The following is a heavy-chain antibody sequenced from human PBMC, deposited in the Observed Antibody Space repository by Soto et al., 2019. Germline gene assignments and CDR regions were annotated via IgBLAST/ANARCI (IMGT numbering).Heavy chain of an antibody. Sequence: QVQLVESGGGVVQPGRSLRLSCAASGFTFSSYAMHWVRQAPGKGLAWVAVISYDGSNKYYADSVKGRFTISRDNSKHALYLQMNSLRAEDTAVYYCARDTVYSSSWPRNYYYYGMDVWGQGTTVTVSS. J-gene: IGHJ6*02. V-gene: IGHV3-30-3*01. CDR1: GFTFSSYA. D-gene: IGHD6-13*01. CDR3: ARDTVYSSSWPRNYYYYGMDV. CDR2: ISYDGSNK.